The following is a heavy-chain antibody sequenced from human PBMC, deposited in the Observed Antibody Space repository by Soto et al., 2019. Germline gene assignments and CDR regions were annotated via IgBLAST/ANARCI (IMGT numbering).Heavy chain of an antibody. CDR1: GFTFGDYA. D-gene: IGHD2-15*01. V-gene: IGHV3-49*03. CDR2: IRSKAYGGTT. J-gene: IGHJ6*03. CDR3: TRGEATVLIYYYYMDV. Sequence: GGSLRLSCTASGFTFGDYAMSWFRQAPGKGLEWVGFIRSKAYGGTTEYAASVKGRFTISRDDSKSIAYLQMNSLKTEDTAVYYCTRGEATVLIYYYYMDVWGKGTTVTVSS.